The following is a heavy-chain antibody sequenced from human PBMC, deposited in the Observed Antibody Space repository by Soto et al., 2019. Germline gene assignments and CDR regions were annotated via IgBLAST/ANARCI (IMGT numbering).Heavy chain of an antibody. CDR3: ARDGGVGSGSRLYYYYYGMDV. J-gene: IGHJ6*02. CDR1: GYTFTSYG. CDR2: ISAYNGNT. D-gene: IGHD3-10*01. Sequence: QVQLVQSGAEVKKPGASVKVSCKASGYTFTSYGISWVRQAPGQGLEWMGWISAYNGNTNYAQKLQGRVTMTTDISTSTAYMELRSLRSDDTAVYYCARDGGVGSGSRLYYYYYGMDVWGQGTTVTVSS. V-gene: IGHV1-18*01.